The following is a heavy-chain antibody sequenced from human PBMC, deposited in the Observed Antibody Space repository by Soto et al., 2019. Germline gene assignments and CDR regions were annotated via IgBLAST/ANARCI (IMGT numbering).Heavy chain of an antibody. CDR1: GYTFTSYD. CDR2: MNPNSGNT. CDR3: ARERKTRGFDP. V-gene: IGHV1-8*01. J-gene: IGHJ5*02. Sequence: QVQLVQSGAEVKKPGASVKVSCKASGYTFTSYDINWVRQATGQGLEWMGWMNPNSGNTGYAQKFEASVTMTRNTSRSTAYMELSSLRSEDTAVYYCARERKTRGFDPWGQGTLVTVSS.